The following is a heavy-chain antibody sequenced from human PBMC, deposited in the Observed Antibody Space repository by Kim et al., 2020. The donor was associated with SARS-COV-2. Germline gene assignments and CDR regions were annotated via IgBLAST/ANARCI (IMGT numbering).Heavy chain of an antibody. D-gene: IGHD3-22*01. CDR2: ISYDGSNK. CDR1: RFTFSSYA. V-gene: IGHV3-30*18. CDR3: AKDVYDPSYDYYYGMDV. J-gene: IGHJ6*02. Sequence: GGSLRLSCAASRFTFSSYAMHWVRQAPGKGLEWVAVISYDGSNKYYADSVKGRFTISRDNSKNTLDLQMNSLRAEDTAVYYCAKDVYDPSYDYYYGMDVWGQGTTVTVSS.